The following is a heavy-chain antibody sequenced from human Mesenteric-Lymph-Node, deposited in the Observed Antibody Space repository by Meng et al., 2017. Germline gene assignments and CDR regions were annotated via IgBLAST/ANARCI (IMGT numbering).Heavy chain of an antibody. V-gene: IGHV3-7*01. Sequence: GESLKISCAASGFTFSSYWMSWVRQAPGKGLEWVANIKQDGSEKYYVDSVKGRFTISRDNAKNSLYLQMNSLRAEDTAVYYCARDPGYGLGTEYDDYWGQGTLVTVSS. CDR2: IKQDGSEK. D-gene: IGHD3-10*01. J-gene: IGHJ4*02. CDR3: ARDPGYGLGTEYDDY. CDR1: GFTFSSYW.